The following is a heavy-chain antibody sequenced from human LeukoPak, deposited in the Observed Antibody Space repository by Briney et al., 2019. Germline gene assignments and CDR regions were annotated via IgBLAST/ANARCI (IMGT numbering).Heavy chain of an antibody. CDR2: ISAYNGNT. V-gene: IGHV1-18*01. CDR3: ARAHYYGSGSYLYWFDP. J-gene: IGHJ5*02. D-gene: IGHD3-10*01. CDR1: GYTFTSYG. Sequence: ASVKVSCKASGYTFTSYGISWVRQAPGQGLEWMGWISAYNGNTNYAQKLQGRVTMTTDTSTSTAYMELRSLRSDDTAVYYCARAHYYGSGSYLYWFDPWGQGTLVTVSS.